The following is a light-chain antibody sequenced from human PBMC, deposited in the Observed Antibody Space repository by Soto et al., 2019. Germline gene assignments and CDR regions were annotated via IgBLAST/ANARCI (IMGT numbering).Light chain of an antibody. CDR3: QQRSDWPPT. CDR2: NAY. J-gene: IGKJ5*01. Sequence: DIQVTQSPSILSASVGDRVTITCRASQSIRSWLSWYQQKPGKAPKLLIYNAYSLESGVPSRFSGRRSGTEFTLTIAGLQPEDFAVYFCQQRSDWPPTFGQGTRLEI. V-gene: IGKV1-5*01. CDR1: QSIRSW.